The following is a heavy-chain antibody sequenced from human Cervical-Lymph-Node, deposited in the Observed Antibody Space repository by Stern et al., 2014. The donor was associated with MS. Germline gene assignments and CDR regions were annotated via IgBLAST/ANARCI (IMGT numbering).Heavy chain of an antibody. CDR2: IRSKGYGATP. D-gene: IGHD2-2*01. V-gene: IGHV3-49*03. CDR1: GLTFGDSA. Sequence: VQLVESGGGLVQPGRSLRLSCTASGLTFGDSAISWFRQAPGKGPEWVGVIRSKGYGATPEPAASLQGRFTISRDDSKGIAYLQMNSLRNEDTAVYYCTTGPSTYFYKGMDVWGQGTTVVVSS. CDR3: TTGPSTYFYKGMDV. J-gene: IGHJ6*02.